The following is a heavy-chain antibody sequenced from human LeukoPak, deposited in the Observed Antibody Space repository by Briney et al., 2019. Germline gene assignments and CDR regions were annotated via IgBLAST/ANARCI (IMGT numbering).Heavy chain of an antibody. V-gene: IGHV3-53*01. CDR3: AKDVRTKRPPPEGFDY. CDR2: IYSDGSR. J-gene: IGHJ4*02. Sequence: GGSLRLSCAASGFTVSSNFINWVRQAPGKGLEWVSEIYSDGSRYYAASVKGRFSISRDNSKNTVYLQMNSLRVDDTAVYYCAKDVRTKRPPPEGFDYWGQGTLVTVSS. D-gene: IGHD1-14*01. CDR1: GFTVSSNF.